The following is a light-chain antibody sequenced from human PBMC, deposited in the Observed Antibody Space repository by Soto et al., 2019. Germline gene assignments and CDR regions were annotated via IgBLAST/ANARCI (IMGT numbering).Light chain of an antibody. J-gene: IGLJ1*01. CDR1: SSDVGGYNY. CDR2: DVS. V-gene: IGLV2-14*03. CDR3: TSYTSSSTPYV. Sequence: QSALTQPASASGSPGQSITISCTGTSSDVGGYNYVSWYQQHPGKAPKLMIFDVSNRPSGVSNRFSGSKSGNTASLTISGLQPEDEADYYCTSYTSSSTPYVFGTGTKVTVL.